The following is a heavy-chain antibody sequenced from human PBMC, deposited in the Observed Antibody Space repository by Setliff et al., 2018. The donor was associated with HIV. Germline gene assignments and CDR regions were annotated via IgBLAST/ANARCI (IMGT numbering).Heavy chain of an antibody. CDR2: IYIRGT. J-gene: IGHJ4*01. CDR1: ACSMTNNY. Sequence: SETLSLTCTVSACSMTNNYWSWIRQPAGKRLEWIGRIYIRGTNYNPSLKTRLTMSLDTSSDQFSLNMNSVAAADTAVYYCARGSWRSWRFDYWGQGTLVTVSS. V-gene: IGHV4-4*07. CDR3: ARGSWRSWRFDY. D-gene: IGHD6-13*01.